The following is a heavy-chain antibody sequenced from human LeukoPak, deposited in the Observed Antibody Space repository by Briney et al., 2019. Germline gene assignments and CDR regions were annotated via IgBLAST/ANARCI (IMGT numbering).Heavy chain of an antibody. V-gene: IGHV4-34*01. D-gene: IGHD3-3*01. CDR1: GGSFSGYY. J-gene: IGHJ4*02. CDR2: INHSGST. CDR3: ARGLKRISGFGSGSPYYFDY. Sequence: SETLSLTCAVYGGSFSGYYWSWIRQPPGKGLEWIGEINHSGSTNYNPSLKSRVTISVDTSKNQFSLQLSSVTAADTAVYYCARGLKRISGFGSGSPYYFDYWGQGTLVTVSS.